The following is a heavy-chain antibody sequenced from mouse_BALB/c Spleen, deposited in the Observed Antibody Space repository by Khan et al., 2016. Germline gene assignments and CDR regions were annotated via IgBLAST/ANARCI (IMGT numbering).Heavy chain of an antibody. V-gene: IGHV1-87*01. CDR1: GYTFTSYW. Sequence: QVQLQQSGAELARPGASVKLSCKASGYTFTSYWMQWVKQRPGQGLEWIGAIYPGDGDTRYTQKFTGMAILTADKSSSTAYLQLSSLASGDSAVYYCASYCGSSYDYFYYWGQGTTLTVSS. D-gene: IGHD1-1*01. CDR2: IYPGDGDT. J-gene: IGHJ2*01. CDR3: ASYCGSSYDYFYY.